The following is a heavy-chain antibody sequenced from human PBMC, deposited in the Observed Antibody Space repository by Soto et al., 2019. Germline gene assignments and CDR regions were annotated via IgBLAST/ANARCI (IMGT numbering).Heavy chain of an antibody. V-gene: IGHV3-30-3*01. D-gene: IGHD3-16*01. CDR3: AFDISMITSLGY. CDR2: ISYDGSNK. Sequence: GGSLRLSCAASGFTFSSYAMSWVRQTPGKGLEWLAVISYDGSNKYYADSVKGRFTIFRDNSQNTVYLQMNSLRAEDTAVYYCAFDISMITSLGYWGQGTLVTVSS. CDR1: GFTFSSYA. J-gene: IGHJ4*02.